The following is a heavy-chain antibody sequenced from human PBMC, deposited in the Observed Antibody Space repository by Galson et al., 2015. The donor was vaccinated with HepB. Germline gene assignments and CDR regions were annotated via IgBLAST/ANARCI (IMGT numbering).Heavy chain of an antibody. CDR3: ARDEMATILGYFDY. Sequence: SLRLSCAASGFTFSSYVMHWVRQAPGKGLEWVAVISYDGSNKYYADSVKGRFTISRDNSKNTLYLQMNSLRAEDTAVYYCARDEMATILGYFDYWGQGTLVTVSS. CDR2: ISYDGSNK. J-gene: IGHJ4*02. V-gene: IGHV3-30*04. CDR1: GFTFSSYV. D-gene: IGHD5-24*01.